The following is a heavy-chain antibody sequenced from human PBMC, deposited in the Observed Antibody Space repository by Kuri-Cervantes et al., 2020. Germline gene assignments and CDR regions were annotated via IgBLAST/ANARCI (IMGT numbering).Heavy chain of an antibody. CDR1: GYTFTSYG. J-gene: IGHJ6*02. V-gene: IGHV1-18*01. CDR2: ISAYNGNT. D-gene: IGHD5-24*01. Sequence: ASVKVSCKASGYTFTSYGISWVRQAPGQGLEWMGWISAYNGNTNYAQKLQGRVTMTTDTSTSTAYMELRSLRSDDTAVYYCARVGDGYNYVHYYYGMDVWGQGTTVTVS. CDR3: ARVGDGYNYVHYYYGMDV.